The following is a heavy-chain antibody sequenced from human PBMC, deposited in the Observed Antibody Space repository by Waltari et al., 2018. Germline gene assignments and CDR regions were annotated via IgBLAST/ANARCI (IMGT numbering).Heavy chain of an antibody. CDR1: GGPIRSGSYY. D-gene: IGHD3-16*01. V-gene: IGHV4-39*07. Sequence: QLQLQESGPGLVKPSETLALTCSVSGGPIRSGSYYWGWIRQPPGKALEWIGSMFYGGSTFYNPSLQSRVTISIDTSKNQFSLKLSSVTAADTAVYYWARHFNFGGVVYNWFDPWGQGTLVTVSS. CDR3: ARHFNFGGVVYNWFDP. CDR2: MFYGGST. J-gene: IGHJ5*02.